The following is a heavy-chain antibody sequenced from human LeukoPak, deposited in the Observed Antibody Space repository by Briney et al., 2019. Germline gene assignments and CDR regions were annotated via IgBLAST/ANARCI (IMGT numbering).Heavy chain of an antibody. CDR2: ITASSTAI. CDR3: ARTYYDILTGYNPYFDY. D-gene: IGHD3-9*01. CDR1: GFTFSSYS. J-gene: IGHJ4*02. Sequence: GGSLRLSCAASGFTFSSYSINWVRQAPGKGLEWVSSITASSTAIYSADSVKGRFTISRDNAKNLLYLQMNSLRAEDTAVYYCARTYYDILTGYNPYFDYWGQGILVTVSS. V-gene: IGHV3-21*01.